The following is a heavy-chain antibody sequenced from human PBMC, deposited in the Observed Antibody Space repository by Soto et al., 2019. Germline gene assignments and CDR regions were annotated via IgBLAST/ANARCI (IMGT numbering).Heavy chain of an antibody. J-gene: IGHJ4*02. Sequence: QVQLVESGGGVVQPGRSLRLSCAASGFTFSSHAMHWVRQAPGKGLEWVAVIPYDGDNKYYADSVKGRFTISRDNSKNTLYLQMKSPKTDDTAVYYCARRDLGDFDYWGQGTLVTVSS. CDR1: GFTFSSHA. V-gene: IGHV3-30-3*01. CDR3: ARRDLGDFDY. D-gene: IGHD3-16*01. CDR2: IPYDGDNK.